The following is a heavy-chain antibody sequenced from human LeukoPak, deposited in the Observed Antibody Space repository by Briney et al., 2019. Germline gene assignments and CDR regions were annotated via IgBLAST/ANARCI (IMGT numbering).Heavy chain of an antibody. CDR1: GYSFVFFG. D-gene: IGHD1-26*01. CDR3: ARAVSGSLYGDFDF. J-gene: IGHJ4*02. CDR2: IDSHNGNT. V-gene: IGHV1-18*01. Sequence: ASVKVSCKASGYSFVFFGVGWVRQAPGQGLEWMGWIDSHNGNTNYAEKFQDRVTMTTDTSTTTSYMELRSLRSDDTAVYYCARAVSGSLYGDFDFWGQGTLVTVSA.